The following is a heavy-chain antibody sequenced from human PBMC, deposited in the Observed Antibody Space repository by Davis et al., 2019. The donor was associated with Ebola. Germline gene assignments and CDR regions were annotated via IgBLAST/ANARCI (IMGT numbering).Heavy chain of an antibody. J-gene: IGHJ4*02. D-gene: IGHD1-1*01. Sequence: GGSLRLSCAASGFTFDDHGMSWVRQAPGKGLEWVAGINWSGNTTNYVDSVKGRFTISRDNARNSVYLQMDSLRDEDTAVYYCARGSENWNYVDYWGQGTLVTVSS. CDR3: ARGSENWNYVDY. CDR2: INWSGNTT. CDR1: GFTFDDHG. V-gene: IGHV3-20*04.